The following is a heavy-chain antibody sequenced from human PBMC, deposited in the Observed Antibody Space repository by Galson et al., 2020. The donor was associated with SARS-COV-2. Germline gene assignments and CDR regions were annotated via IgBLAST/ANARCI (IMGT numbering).Heavy chain of an antibody. CDR2: IWYDGSNK. V-gene: IGHV3-33*01. CDR1: GFTFSSYG. D-gene: IGHD1-26*01. CDR3: AREGVVGATTGLDY. J-gene: IGHJ4*02. Sequence: GGSLRLSCAASGFTFSSYGMHWVRQAPGKGLEWVAVIWYDGSNKYYADSVKGRFTISRDNSKNTRYLQMNSLRAEDTAVYYCAREGVVGATTGLDYWGQGTLVTVSS.